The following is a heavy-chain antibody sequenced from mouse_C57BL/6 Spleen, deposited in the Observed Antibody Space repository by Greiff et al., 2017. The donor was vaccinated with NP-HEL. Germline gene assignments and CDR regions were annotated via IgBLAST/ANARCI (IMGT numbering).Heavy chain of an antibody. CDR2: ISSGSSTI. CDR1: GFTFSDYG. V-gene: IGHV5-17*01. D-gene: IGHD1-1*01. CDR3: ARAVVVSPYAMDY. J-gene: IGHJ4*01. Sequence: EVMLVESGGGLVKPGGSLKLSCAASGFTFSDYGMHWVRQAPEKGLEWVAYISSGSSTIYYADTVKGRFTISRDNAKNTLFLQMTSLRSEDTAMYYCARAVVVSPYAMDYWGQGTSVTVSS.